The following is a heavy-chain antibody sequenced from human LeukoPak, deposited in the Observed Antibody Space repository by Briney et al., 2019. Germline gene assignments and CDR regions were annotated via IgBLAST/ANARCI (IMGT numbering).Heavy chain of an antibody. V-gene: IGHV1-69*01. Sequence: ASVKVSCKASGGTFSSYAISWVRQAPGQGLEWMGGIIPTFGTANYAQKFQGRVTITADESTSTAYMELSSLRSEDTAVYYCARDSSSLRSAYNWFDPWGQGTLVTVSS. CDR2: IIPTFGTA. D-gene: IGHD6-6*01. CDR1: GGTFSSYA. J-gene: IGHJ5*02. CDR3: ARDSSSLRSAYNWFDP.